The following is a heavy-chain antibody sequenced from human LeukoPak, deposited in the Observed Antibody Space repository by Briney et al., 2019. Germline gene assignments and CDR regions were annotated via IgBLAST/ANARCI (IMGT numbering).Heavy chain of an antibody. J-gene: IGHJ4*02. Sequence: PSETLPLTCTVSGGSISSGSYYWSWIRQPAGKGLEWIGRIYTSGSTNYNPSLKSRVTISVDTSKNQFSLKLSSVTAADTAVYYCARQAKTVVQYIDFDFWGQGTLVTVSS. CDR1: GGSISSGSYY. CDR2: IYTSGST. V-gene: IGHV4-61*02. D-gene: IGHD2-21*01. CDR3: ARQAKTVVQYIDFDF.